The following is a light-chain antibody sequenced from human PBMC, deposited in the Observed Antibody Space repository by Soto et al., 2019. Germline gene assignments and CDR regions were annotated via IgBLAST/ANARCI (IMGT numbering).Light chain of an antibody. Sequence: EIVLTQSPGTLSLSPGERATLSCRASQSVSSSYLAWYQQKPGQAPRLLIYGASSRATGIPDRFSGSGSGSDFTLTISSLEPEDFAVYYCQPYNNWPLTFGGGTKVDI. CDR1: QSVSSSY. J-gene: IGKJ4*01. CDR2: GAS. CDR3: QPYNNWPLT. V-gene: IGKV3-20*01.